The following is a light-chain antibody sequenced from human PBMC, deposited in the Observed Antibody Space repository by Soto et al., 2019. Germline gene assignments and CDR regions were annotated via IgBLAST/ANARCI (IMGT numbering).Light chain of an antibody. CDR1: SSDVGGYNY. J-gene: IGLJ2*01. CDR2: EVS. CDR3: SSYTNSGTLVV. V-gene: IGLV2-14*01. Sequence: QSALTQPASVSGSPGQSITISCTGTSSDVGGYNYVSWYQQHPGKAPKLMIYEVSNRPSGVSNRFSGSKSDNTASLTISGLQAEDEADYYCSSYTNSGTLVVFGGGTKVTVL.